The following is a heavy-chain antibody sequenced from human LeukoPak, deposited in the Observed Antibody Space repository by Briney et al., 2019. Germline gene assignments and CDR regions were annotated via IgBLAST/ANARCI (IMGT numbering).Heavy chain of an antibody. D-gene: IGHD2-2*01. Sequence: GGSLRLSCAASGFTFSSYSMNWVRQAPGKGLEWVSFVSSGSDYIYYADSVKGRFTISRDNAKNSLYLQIISPRAEDTAVYYCARDFSRVPDYWGQGTLVTVSS. V-gene: IGHV3-21*01. CDR1: GFTFSSYS. CDR3: ARDFSRVPDY. CDR2: VSSGSDYI. J-gene: IGHJ4*02.